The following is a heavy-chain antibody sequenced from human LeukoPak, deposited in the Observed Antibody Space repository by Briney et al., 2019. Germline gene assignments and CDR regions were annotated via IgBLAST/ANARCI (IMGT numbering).Heavy chain of an antibody. CDR3: SRSRQHAETGLPFDY. J-gene: IGHJ4*02. D-gene: IGHD1-14*01. V-gene: IGHV1-18*01. Sequence: GASVKASCTASGYTFTNYDINWVRQAPEHGRKWMEWISAYNGNTNYAQKPQGRVTMTTDTSTTTAYFELRRLTSDAAAVDFCSRSRQHAETGLPFDYGGKGTRDTVSS. CDR1: GYTFTNYD. CDR2: ISAYNGNT.